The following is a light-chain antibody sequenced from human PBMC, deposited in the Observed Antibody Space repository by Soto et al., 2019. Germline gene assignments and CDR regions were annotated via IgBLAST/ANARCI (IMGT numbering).Light chain of an antibody. V-gene: IGLV2-14*01. J-gene: IGLJ2*01. Sequence: QSALTQPASVSGSPGQSLTISCTGTSSDFGAYKSVSWYQQHPGEAPKLVIYEVTNRPSGVSNRFSGSKSGNTASLAISGLQAEDEADYYCSSYTTSNTVVFGGGTKLTVL. CDR3: SSYTTSNTVV. CDR2: EVT. CDR1: SSDFGAYKS.